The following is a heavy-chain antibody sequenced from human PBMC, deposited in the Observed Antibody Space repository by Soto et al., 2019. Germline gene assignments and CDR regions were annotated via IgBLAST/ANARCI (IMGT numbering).Heavy chain of an antibody. CDR1: GFTVSSNY. D-gene: IGHD3-22*01. J-gene: IGHJ6*02. CDR3: ARAIYYDSSGSIRGYYGMDV. Sequence: EVQLVASGGGLVQPGGSLRLSCAASGFTVSSNYMSWVRQAPGKGLEWVSVIYSGGSTYYADSVKGRFTISRHNSKNTLYLQMNSLRAEDTAVYYCARAIYYDSSGSIRGYYGMDVWGQGTTVTVSS. CDR2: IYSGGST. V-gene: IGHV3-53*04.